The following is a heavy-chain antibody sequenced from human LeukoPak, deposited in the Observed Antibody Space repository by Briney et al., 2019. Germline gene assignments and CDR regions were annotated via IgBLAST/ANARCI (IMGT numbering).Heavy chain of an antibody. CDR2: IYHSGST. Sequence: SETLSLTCAVSGYSISSGYYWGWTRQPPGKGLEWIGSIYHSGSTYYNPSLKSRVTISVDTSKNQFSLKLSSVTAADTAVYYCARRPYDSSGYYPYWYFDLWGRGTLVTVSS. CDR1: GYSISSGYY. J-gene: IGHJ2*01. V-gene: IGHV4-38-2*01. D-gene: IGHD3-22*01. CDR3: ARRPYDSSGYYPYWYFDL.